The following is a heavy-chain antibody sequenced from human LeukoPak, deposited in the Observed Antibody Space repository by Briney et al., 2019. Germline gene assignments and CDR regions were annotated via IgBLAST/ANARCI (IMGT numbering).Heavy chain of an antibody. V-gene: IGHV4-39*01. Sequence: SETLSLTCTVSGGSISSSSYYWGWIRQPPGKGLEWIGSTYYSGSTYYDPSLKSRVTISVDTSKNQFSLKLSSVTAADTAVYYCARPERKFLIGYWGQGTLVTVSS. CDR2: TYYSGST. D-gene: IGHD1-14*01. J-gene: IGHJ4*02. CDR1: GGSISSSSYY. CDR3: ARPERKFLIGY.